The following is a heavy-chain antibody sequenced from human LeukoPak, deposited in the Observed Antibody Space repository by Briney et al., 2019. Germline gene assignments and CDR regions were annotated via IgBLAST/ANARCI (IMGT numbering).Heavy chain of an antibody. CDR3: ARGLRLPMVRGTFDY. J-gene: IGHJ4*02. V-gene: IGHV4-34*01. Sequence: SETLSLTCAVYGGSFSGYYWSWIRQPPGKGLEWIGEINHSGSTNYNPSLKSRVTISVDTSKNQFSLKLSSVTAADTAVYYCARGLRLPMVRGTFDYWGQGSLVTVSS. CDR1: GGSFSGYY. D-gene: IGHD3-10*01. CDR2: INHSGST.